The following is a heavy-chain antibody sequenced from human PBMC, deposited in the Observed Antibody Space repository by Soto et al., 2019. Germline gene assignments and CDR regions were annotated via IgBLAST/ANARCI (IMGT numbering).Heavy chain of an antibody. V-gene: IGHV5-51*01. CDR1: GYTFTSNW. J-gene: IGHJ6*02. Sequence: GESLKISCKGSGYTFTSNWIGWVRQMPGKGLEWMGVIYPGDSDTRYSPSFEGQVTISADKSISTAHLQWSSLKASDTAMYYCARSKSSSWLFGMDVWGQGTTVTVSS. CDR3: ARSKSSSWLFGMDV. CDR2: IYPGDSDT. D-gene: IGHD6-13*01.